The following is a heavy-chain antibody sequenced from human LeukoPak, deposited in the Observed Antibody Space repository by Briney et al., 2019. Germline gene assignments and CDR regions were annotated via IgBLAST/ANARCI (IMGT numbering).Heavy chain of an antibody. CDR2: IYYSGST. V-gene: IGHV4-39*01. D-gene: IGHD3-22*01. CDR3: ATYYYDSSGYYFDY. J-gene: IGHJ4*02. Sequence: PSETLSLTCTVSGGSISSSSYYWGWIRQPPGKGLEWIGSIYYSGSTYYNPSLKGRVTISVDTSKNQFSLKLSSVTAADTAVYYCATYYYDSSGYYFDYWGQGTLVTVSS. CDR1: GGSISSSSYY.